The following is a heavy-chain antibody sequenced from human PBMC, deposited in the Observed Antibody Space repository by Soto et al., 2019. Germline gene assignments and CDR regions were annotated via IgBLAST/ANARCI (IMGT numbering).Heavy chain of an antibody. V-gene: IGHV3-30-3*02. CDR2: ISSDGGNR. J-gene: IGHJ4*02. Sequence: GGSLRLSCTTSGFLFNTYSMHWVRQAPGKGLEWVTVISSDGGNRYYADSVKGRFTISRDNSKNTLYLQMNSLRVEDTAIYICAHLAGLSHTDDFWGQGTPVTVS. D-gene: IGHD5-18*01. CDR3: AHLAGLSHTDDF. CDR1: GFLFNTYS.